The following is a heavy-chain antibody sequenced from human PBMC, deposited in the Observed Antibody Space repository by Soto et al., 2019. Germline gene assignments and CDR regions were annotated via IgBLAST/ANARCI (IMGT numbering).Heavy chain of an antibody. CDR1: GYSISSSNW. CDR3: ARHDWLDP. V-gene: IGHV4-28*01. J-gene: IGHJ5*02. CDR2: IYYSGTT. Sequence: PSETLSLTCAVSGYSISSSNWWGWIRQPPGKGLEWIGYIYYSGTTYYNPSLKSRVTISKDNSMNTVYLQMNSLRVEDTAVYFCARHDWLDPWGQGTLVTVSS.